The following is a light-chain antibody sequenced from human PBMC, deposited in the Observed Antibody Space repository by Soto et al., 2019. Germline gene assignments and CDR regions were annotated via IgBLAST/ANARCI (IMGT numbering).Light chain of an antibody. CDR3: SSYTSTNTQV. CDR2: EVN. J-gene: IGLJ1*01. Sequence: QSVLTQPASVSGSPGQSITISCGGTSSDVGAYIYVSWYQQYPGKAPKLIIYEVNNRPSGVSNRFSGSKSGNTASVTISGLQAEDEADYYCSSYTSTNTQVFGTGTKVTVL. V-gene: IGLV2-14*03. CDR1: SSDVGAYIY.